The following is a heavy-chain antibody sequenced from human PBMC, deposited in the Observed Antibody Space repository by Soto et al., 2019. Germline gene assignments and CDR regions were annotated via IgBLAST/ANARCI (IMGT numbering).Heavy chain of an antibody. J-gene: IGHJ6*02. CDR3: ARSLLSPYYYYYGMDV. CDR1: GGSISSGGYY. D-gene: IGHD2-21*01. CDR2: IYYSGST. Sequence: SETLSLTCTVSGGSISSGGYYWSWIRQHPGKGLEWIGYIYYSGSTYYNPSLKSRVTISVDTSKNQFSLKLSSVTAADTAVYYCARSLLSPYYYYYGMDVWGQGTTVTVSS. V-gene: IGHV4-31*03.